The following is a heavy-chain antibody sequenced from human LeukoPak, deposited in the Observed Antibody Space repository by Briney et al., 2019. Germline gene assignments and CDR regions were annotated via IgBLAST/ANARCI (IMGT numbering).Heavy chain of an antibody. CDR1: GGSISSTSYY. V-gene: IGHV4-39*07. CDR2: IYYSGNT. D-gene: IGHD6-13*01. Sequence: ASETLSLTCTVSGGSISSTSYYWGWIRQPPGKGLEWIGSIYYSGNTYYNPSLKSRVTISVDTSKNQFSLKLSSVTAADTAVYYCASEVYSSSWYRDDYWGQGTLVTVSS. J-gene: IGHJ4*02. CDR3: ASEVYSSSWYRDDY.